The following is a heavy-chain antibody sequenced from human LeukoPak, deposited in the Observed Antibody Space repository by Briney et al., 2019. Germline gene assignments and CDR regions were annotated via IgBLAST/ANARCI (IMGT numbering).Heavy chain of an antibody. V-gene: IGHV4-34*01. Sequence: SETLSLTCAVYGGSFSGYYWSWIRQPPGKGLEWIGEINHSGSTNHNPSLKSRVTISVDTSKNQFSLKLSSVTAADTAVYYCASGNYYGSGSYFLLWGQGTLVTVSS. CDR3: ASGNYYGSGSYFLL. D-gene: IGHD3-10*01. CDR1: GGSFSGYY. CDR2: INHSGST. J-gene: IGHJ4*02.